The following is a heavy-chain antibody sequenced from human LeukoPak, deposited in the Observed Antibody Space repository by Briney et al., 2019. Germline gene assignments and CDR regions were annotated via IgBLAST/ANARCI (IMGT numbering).Heavy chain of an antibody. CDR2: ISSSSSYI. D-gene: IGHD4-17*01. Sequence: GGSLRLSCAASGFTFSSYSMNWVRQAPGKGLEWVSSISSSSSYIYYADSVKGRFTISRDNAKNSLYLQMNSLRAEDTAVYYCARAYGDYALAFDIWGQGTMVTVSS. J-gene: IGHJ3*02. V-gene: IGHV3-21*01. CDR3: ARAYGDYALAFDI. CDR1: GFTFSSYS.